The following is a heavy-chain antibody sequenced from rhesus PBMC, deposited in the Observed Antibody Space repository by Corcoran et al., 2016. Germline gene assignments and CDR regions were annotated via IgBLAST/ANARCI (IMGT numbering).Heavy chain of an antibody. J-gene: IGHJ5-2*01. CDR3: ARETGY. D-gene: IGHD3-28*01. Sequence: QLQLQESGPGLVKPSETLSLTCAVSGGSITSNYWTWIRQPQGKGLEWIGRISGSGARTYYTPSLKRRVTISTDTSKNQFSLKLSSVTAADTAVYYCARETGYWGQGILVTVSS. CDR1: GGSITSNY. CDR2: ISGSGART. V-gene: IGHV4-173*01.